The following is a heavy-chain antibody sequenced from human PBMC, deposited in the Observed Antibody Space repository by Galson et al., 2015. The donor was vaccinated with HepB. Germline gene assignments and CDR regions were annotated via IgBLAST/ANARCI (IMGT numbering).Heavy chain of an antibody. J-gene: IGHJ5*02. CDR3: VRYGVGGTWKAWPFDP. CDR1: GYSFTSYW. Sequence: QSGAAVKKPVESLKISCQASGYSFTSYWVCWVRQMPGKGLEWMGMIYPGDSDTRYSPSFQGKVTVSADKSISAAYLQWSSLQASDTAMYYCVRYGVGGTWKAWPFDPWGQGTLVTVSS. D-gene: IGHD6-19*01. V-gene: IGHV5-51*01. CDR2: IYPGDSDT.